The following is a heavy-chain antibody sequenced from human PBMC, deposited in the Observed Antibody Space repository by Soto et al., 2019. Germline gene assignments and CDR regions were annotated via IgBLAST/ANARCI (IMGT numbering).Heavy chain of an antibody. CDR1: GFTFSSYA. Sequence: GGSLRLSCAASGFTFSSYAVSWVRQAPGKGLEWVSAISGSGSSTYYADSVKGRFTISRDTSKNTLYLQMNSLRAEDTAVYYCAKDRVVVLTAMADGGYYYYGMDVWGQGTTVTVSS. CDR3: AKDRVVVLTAMADGGYYYYGMDV. CDR2: ISGSGSST. D-gene: IGHD2-2*01. J-gene: IGHJ6*02. V-gene: IGHV3-23*01.